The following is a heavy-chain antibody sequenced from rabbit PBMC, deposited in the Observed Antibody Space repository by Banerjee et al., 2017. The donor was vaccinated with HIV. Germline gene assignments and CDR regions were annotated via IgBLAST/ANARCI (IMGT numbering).Heavy chain of an antibody. V-gene: IGHV1S40*01. CDR2: IYPGSGNT. CDR3: ARAGRGGNGLAL. CDR1: GFSFSSSYD. D-gene: IGHD1-1*01. J-gene: IGHJ3*01. Sequence: QSLEESGVDLVKPGASLTLTCTASGFSFSSSYDMCWVRQAPGKGLEWIACIYPGSGNTWYASWAKGRFTISKTSSTTVTLQMTSLTDADTATYVCARAGRGGNGLALWGQGTLVTVS.